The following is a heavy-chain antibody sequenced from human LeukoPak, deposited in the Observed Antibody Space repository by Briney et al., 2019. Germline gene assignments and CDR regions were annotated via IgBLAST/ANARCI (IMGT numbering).Heavy chain of an antibody. J-gene: IGHJ4*02. CDR1: GGPFSCYF. Sequence: TSETLSLTCAVSGGPFSCYFWSWIRQPPGKGLEWIGEIHNSGTTNYNPSLNSRVTISEDTSKNQFYLNLSSVTAADTAVYYCARRYYYNLGSFPFDFWGQGTLVTVSS. D-gene: IGHD3-10*01. V-gene: IGHV4-34*01. CDR3: ARRYYYNLGSFPFDF. CDR2: IHNSGTT.